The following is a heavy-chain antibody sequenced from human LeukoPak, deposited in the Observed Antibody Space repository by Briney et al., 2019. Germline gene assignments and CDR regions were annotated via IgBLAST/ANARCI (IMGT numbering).Heavy chain of an antibody. CDR3: ARRIAAAGHFDY. Sequence: ASVKVSCKASRYTFTDYYMHWVRQAPGQELEWMGRINPKSGGTNLAQKFQGRVTMTRDTSISTAYMELGSLRSDDTAVYYCARRIAAAGHFDYWGQGTLVTVSS. D-gene: IGHD6-13*01. CDR1: RYTFTDYY. J-gene: IGHJ4*02. V-gene: IGHV1-2*06. CDR2: INPKSGGT.